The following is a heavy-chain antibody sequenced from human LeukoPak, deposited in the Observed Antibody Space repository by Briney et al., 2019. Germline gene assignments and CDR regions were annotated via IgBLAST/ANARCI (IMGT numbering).Heavy chain of an antibody. Sequence: PSETLSLTCSVSGGSISSSYWSWIRQPPGKGLEWIGYIWFTGNTNYNPSLKSRVTISADTSKNQFSLKLSSVTAADTAVYFCARALSGLYYFDFWGQGALVTVSS. CDR2: IWFTGNT. V-gene: IGHV4-59*01. J-gene: IGHJ4*02. D-gene: IGHD2-15*01. CDR3: ARALSGLYYFDF. CDR1: GGSISSSY.